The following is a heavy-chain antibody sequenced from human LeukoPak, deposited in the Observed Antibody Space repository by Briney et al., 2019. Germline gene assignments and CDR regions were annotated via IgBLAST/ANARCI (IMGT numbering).Heavy chain of an antibody. D-gene: IGHD2-2*01. CDR2: ISYDGSNK. Sequence: GGSLRLSCAASGFTFSSYAMHWARQAPGKGLEWVAVISYDGSNKYYADSVKGRFTISRDNSKNTLYLQMNSLRAEDTAVYYCARDRYCSSTSCYDYYYYGMDVWGQGTTVTVSS. V-gene: IGHV3-30-3*01. CDR1: GFTFSSYA. J-gene: IGHJ6*02. CDR3: ARDRYCSSTSCYDYYYYGMDV.